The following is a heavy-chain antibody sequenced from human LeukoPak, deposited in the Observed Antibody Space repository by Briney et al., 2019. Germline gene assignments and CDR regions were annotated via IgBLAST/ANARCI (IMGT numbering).Heavy chain of an antibody. Sequence: ASVKVSCKASGYTFTGYYMHWVRQGPGQGLEWVGWINPNSGDTNYAQKFQGRVTMTRDTSISTAYMELSRLRSDDTAAYYCARLLQLWGPQGFDYWGQGTLVTVSS. V-gene: IGHV1-2*02. CDR1: GYTFTGYY. D-gene: IGHD5-18*01. CDR3: ARLLQLWGPQGFDY. J-gene: IGHJ4*02. CDR2: INPNSGDT.